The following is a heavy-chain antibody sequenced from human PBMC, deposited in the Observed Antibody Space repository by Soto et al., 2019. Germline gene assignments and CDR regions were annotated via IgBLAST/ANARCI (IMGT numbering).Heavy chain of an antibody. CDR3: AVLPYRDYYYMDV. CDR1: GFTFSSYA. Sequence: GGSLRLSCAASGFTFSSYAMSWVRQAPGKGLEWVSAISGSGGSTYYADSGKGRFTISRDNSKNTLYLQMNSLRAEDTAVYYCAVLPYRDYYYMDVWGKGTTVTVSS. V-gene: IGHV3-23*01. D-gene: IGHD2-15*01. CDR2: ISGSGGST. J-gene: IGHJ6*03.